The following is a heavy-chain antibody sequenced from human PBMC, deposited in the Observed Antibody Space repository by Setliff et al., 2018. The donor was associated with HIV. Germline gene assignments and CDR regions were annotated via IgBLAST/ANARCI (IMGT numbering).Heavy chain of an antibody. Sequence: PGGSLRLSCAASGFTFRSHWMTWVRQAPGKGLEWVATINQDGSDTYYVDSVKGRFTISRDNAQNTHYLQMTSLRPEDTAVYYCVRDIPWSGNSDTSPPEWGQGTLVTVSS. CDR2: INQDGSDT. V-gene: IGHV3-7*01. CDR1: GFTFRSHW. J-gene: IGHJ4*02. CDR3: VRDIPWSGNSDTSPPE. D-gene: IGHD2-21*01.